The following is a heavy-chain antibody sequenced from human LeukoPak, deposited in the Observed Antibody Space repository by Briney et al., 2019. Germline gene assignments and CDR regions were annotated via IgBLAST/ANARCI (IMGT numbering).Heavy chain of an antibody. CDR3: ARDANLYLYCGGDCYSLPDAFDI. CDR2: IYTSGST. V-gene: IGHV4-61*02. Sequence: SETLCLTCTVSGGSISSGSYYWSWIRQPAGKGLEWIGRIYTSGSTNYNPSLKSRVTISVDTSKNQFSLKLSSVTAADTAVYYCARDANLYLYCGGDCYSLPDAFDIWGQGTMVTVSS. D-gene: IGHD2-21*02. J-gene: IGHJ3*02. CDR1: GGSISSGSYY.